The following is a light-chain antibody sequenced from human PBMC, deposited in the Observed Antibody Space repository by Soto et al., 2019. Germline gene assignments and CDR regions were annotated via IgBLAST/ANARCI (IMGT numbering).Light chain of an antibody. CDR2: VNGDGSH. J-gene: IGLJ2*01. CDR1: SGQSNYA. CDR3: QTWGTGVVV. V-gene: IGLV4-69*01. Sequence: QAVVTQSPSASASLGASVKLTCILSSGQSNYAIAWHQQQPEKGPRYLMRVNGDGSHIKGDGIPDRFSGSSSGAERYLTISSLQSEDESDYYCQTWGTGVVVFAGGTKLTVL.